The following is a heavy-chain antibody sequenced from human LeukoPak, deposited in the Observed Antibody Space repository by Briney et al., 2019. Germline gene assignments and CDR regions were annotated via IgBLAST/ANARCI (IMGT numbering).Heavy chain of an antibody. Sequence: GGSLRLSCAASGFTFSPYAMNWLRQAPGKGLEWVSVITGNGATIKYADSVKGRFTISRDNPKNTLYLQMNSLRAEDTAVYYCLRDLNWSLDQWGQGTLVTVSS. CDR1: GFTFSPYA. CDR2: ITGNGATI. V-gene: IGHV3-23*01. J-gene: IGHJ4*02. D-gene: IGHD1-20*01. CDR3: LRDLNWSLDQ.